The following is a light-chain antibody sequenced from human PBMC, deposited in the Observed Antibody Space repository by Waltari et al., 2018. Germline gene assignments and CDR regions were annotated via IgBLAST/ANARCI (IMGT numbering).Light chain of an antibody. Sequence: AIRITQSPSSLSASTGDRVTITCRASQGISSYLAWYQQKPGKAPKFLIYAASTLQSGVPSRFSGSGSGTDFTLTISCLQSEDFATYYCQQYSTYPPTFGQGTKVDVK. CDR3: QQYSTYPPT. CDR1: QGISSY. J-gene: IGKJ1*01. CDR2: AAS. V-gene: IGKV1-8*01.